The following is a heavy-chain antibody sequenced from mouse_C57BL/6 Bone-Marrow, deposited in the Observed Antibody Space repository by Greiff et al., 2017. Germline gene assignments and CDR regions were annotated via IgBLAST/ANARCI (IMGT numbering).Heavy chain of an antibody. CDR3: TGRGNLYAMDY. D-gene: IGHD2-1*01. J-gene: IGHJ4*01. V-gene: IGHV6-3*01. Sequence: EVMLVESGGGLVQPGGSMKLSCVASGFTFSNYWMNWVRQSPEKGLEWVAQIRLKSDNYATHYAESVKGRFTISRDDSKSSVYLQMNNLRAEDTGIYYCTGRGNLYAMDYWGQGTSVTVSS. CDR1: GFTFSNYW. CDR2: IRLKSDNYAT.